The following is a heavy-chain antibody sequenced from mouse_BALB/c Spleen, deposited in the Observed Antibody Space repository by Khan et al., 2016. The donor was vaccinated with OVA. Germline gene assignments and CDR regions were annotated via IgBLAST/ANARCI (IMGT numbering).Heavy chain of an antibody. J-gene: IGHJ3*01. CDR1: GFSLTNYG. CDR2: MWAGGST. Sequence: VQVVESGPGLVAPSQSLSITCTVSGFSLTNYGVHWVRQPPGKGLEWLGVMWAGGSTNYNSGLMSRLSITKDNSKSQLFLQVSSLQTDEAAIYYWARPYYGSAWFAYWGQGTLVTVSA. CDR3: ARPYYGSAWFAY. V-gene: IGHV2-9*02. D-gene: IGHD1-1*01.